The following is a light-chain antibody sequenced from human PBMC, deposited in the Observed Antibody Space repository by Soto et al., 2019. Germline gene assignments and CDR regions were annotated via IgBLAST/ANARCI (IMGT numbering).Light chain of an antibody. CDR2: LNSDGSH. J-gene: IGLJ3*02. V-gene: IGLV4-69*01. Sequence: QPVLTQSPAASASLGASVKLTCTLSSRHSSYAIAWHQQQPEKGPRYLMNLNSDGSHSQGDGIPDRFSGSSSGAERYLTISNLQSEDDADYYCQTWDTGIRVFGGGTKLTVL. CDR3: QTWDTGIRV. CDR1: SRHSSYA.